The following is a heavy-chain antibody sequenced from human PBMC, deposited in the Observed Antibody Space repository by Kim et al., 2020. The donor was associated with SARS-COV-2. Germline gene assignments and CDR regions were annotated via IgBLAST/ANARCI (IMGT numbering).Heavy chain of an antibody. CDR1: GFTFRTYA. Sequence: GGSLRLSCAASGFTFRTYAMSWVRQPPGKGLEWVSTVGGSGGGIYYADSVRGRFTISRDNSKNTLFLQMNSLRAEDTAVYYCARRCSSGWYYLEYWGQGTLVTVSS. CDR3: ARRCSSGWYYLEY. J-gene: IGHJ4*02. CDR2: VGGSGGGI. V-gene: IGHV3-23*01. D-gene: IGHD6-19*01.